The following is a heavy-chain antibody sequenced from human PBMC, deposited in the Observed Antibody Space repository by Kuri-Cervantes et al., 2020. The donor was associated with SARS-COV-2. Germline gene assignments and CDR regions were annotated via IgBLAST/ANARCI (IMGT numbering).Heavy chain of an antibody. D-gene: IGHD2-2*01. J-gene: IGHJ4*02. CDR1: GGSISSSSYY. CDR2: IHYSGNT. V-gene: IGHV4-39*01. CDR3: ARGPHCSSTSCNRDY. Sequence: GSLRLSCTVSGGSISSSSYYWGWIRQPPGKGLEWIGSIHYSGNTHYSPSLKSRVTISVDTSKNQFSLKLNSVTAADTAVYYCARGPHCSSTSCNRDYWGRGTLVTVSS.